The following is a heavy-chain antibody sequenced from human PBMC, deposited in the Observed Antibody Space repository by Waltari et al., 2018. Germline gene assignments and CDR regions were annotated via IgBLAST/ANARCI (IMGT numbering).Heavy chain of an antibody. CDR2: ISSSSSYI. CDR3: ARLMQLVSYYYMDV. Sequence: EVQLVESGGGLVKPGGSLRLSCAASGFTFSSYRLTWVRQAPGKGLEWVSSISSSSSYIYYADSVKGRFTISRDNAKNSLYLQMNSLRAEDTAVYYCARLMQLVSYYYMDVWGKGTTVTVSS. CDR1: GFTFSSYR. V-gene: IGHV3-21*01. D-gene: IGHD6-6*01. J-gene: IGHJ6*03.